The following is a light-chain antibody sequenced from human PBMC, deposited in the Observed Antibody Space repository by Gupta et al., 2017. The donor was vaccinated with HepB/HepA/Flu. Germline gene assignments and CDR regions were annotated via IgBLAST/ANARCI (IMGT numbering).Light chain of an antibody. Sequence: QSALTHPASVSVSPGQSITISCTGTISDVGGYNYVSWYQQHPGKAPKLMIYDVSNRPSGISNRFSGSKSGNTASLTISGLQAEDEADYYCSSYTINSTKVFGGGTKVTVL. J-gene: IGLJ3*02. CDR2: DVS. CDR3: SSYTINSTKV. V-gene: IGLV2-14*03. CDR1: ISDVGGYNY.